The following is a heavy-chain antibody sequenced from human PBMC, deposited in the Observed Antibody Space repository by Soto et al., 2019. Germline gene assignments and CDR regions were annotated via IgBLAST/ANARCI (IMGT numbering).Heavy chain of an antibody. D-gene: IGHD5-12*01. J-gene: IGHJ6*03. CDR3: ARHEGWVRHPDEIYCYYYMDV. Sequence: SETLSLTCTVSGGSISSYYWSWIRQPPGKGLEWIGYIYYSGSTNYNPSLKSRVTISVDTSKNQFSLKLSSVTAADTAVYYCARHEGWVRHPDEIYCYYYMDVWGKGTTVTVSS. CDR1: GGSISSYY. CDR2: IYYSGST. V-gene: IGHV4-59*08.